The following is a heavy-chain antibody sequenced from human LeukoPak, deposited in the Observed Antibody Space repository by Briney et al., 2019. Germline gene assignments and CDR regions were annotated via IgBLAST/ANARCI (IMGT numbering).Heavy chain of an antibody. CDR1: AGSVSSGRYY. CDR2: FYYSGST. CDR3: ARHPLRVSTMIVVVIEDWFDP. J-gene: IGHJ5*02. Sequence: SETLSLTCTVSAGSVSSGRYYWGWIRQPPGKGLEWIGTFYYSGSTYYNPSLKSRVTISVDTSKNQFSLKLSSVTAADTAVYYCARHPLRVSTMIVVVIEDWFDPWGQGTLVTVSS. V-gene: IGHV4-39*01. D-gene: IGHD3-22*01.